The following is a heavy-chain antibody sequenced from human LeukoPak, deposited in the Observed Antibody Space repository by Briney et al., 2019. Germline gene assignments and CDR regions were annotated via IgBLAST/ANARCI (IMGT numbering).Heavy chain of an antibody. CDR3: ARETYYYDSSGYYYPSGFDY. Sequence: PGGSLRLSCAASGFTFSSYAMNWVRQAPGKRLEWVSSIIGSGRDTYYADSVKGRITISRDNSKNTVYLQMNSLRAEDTAVYYCARETYYYDSSGYYYPSGFDYWGQGTLVTVSS. CDR2: IIGSGRDT. J-gene: IGHJ4*02. CDR1: GFTFSSYA. V-gene: IGHV3-23*01. D-gene: IGHD3-22*01.